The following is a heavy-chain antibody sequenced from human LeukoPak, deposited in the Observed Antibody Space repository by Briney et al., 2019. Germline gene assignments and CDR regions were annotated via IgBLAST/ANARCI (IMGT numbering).Heavy chain of an antibody. CDR2: ISGSGGST. D-gene: IGHD3-9*01. J-gene: IGHJ4*02. CDR3: AKDRRDVRGVDWLSYPLDY. CDR1: GFTFSSYA. V-gene: IGHV3-23*01. Sequence: GGSLRLSCAASGFTFSSYAMSWVRQAPGKGLEWVSAISGSGGSTYYADSVKGRFTISRDNSKNTLYLQMNSLRAEDTAVYYCAKDRRDVRGVDWLSYPLDYWGQGTLVTVSS.